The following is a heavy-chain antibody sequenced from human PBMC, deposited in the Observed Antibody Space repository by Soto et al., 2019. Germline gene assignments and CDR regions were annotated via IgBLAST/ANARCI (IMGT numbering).Heavy chain of an antibody. V-gene: IGHV1-18*04. CDR2: ISAYNGNT. Sequence: ASVTFTCKASGYTFASYGIIWVRPAPGQGLEWMGWISAYNGNTNYAQKLQGRVTMTTDTSTSTAYMELRSLRSDDTAMYYCARQRVGVVFTDGMDVWGQGTTVTVSS. CDR3: ARQRVGVVFTDGMDV. J-gene: IGHJ6*02. D-gene: IGHD1-26*01. CDR1: GYTFASYG.